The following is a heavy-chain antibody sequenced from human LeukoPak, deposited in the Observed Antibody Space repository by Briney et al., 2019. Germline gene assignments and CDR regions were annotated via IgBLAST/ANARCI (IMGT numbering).Heavy chain of an antibody. V-gene: IGHV3-48*01. CDR1: GFTFSSYS. Sequence: PGGSLRLSCAASGFTFSSYSMNWVRQAPGKGLEWVSYISSSSSTIYYADSVKGRFTISRDNAKNSLYLQVNSLRAEDTAVYYCARDLYGDYGMDVWGQGTTVTVSS. CDR3: ARDLYGDYGMDV. D-gene: IGHD4-17*01. J-gene: IGHJ6*02. CDR2: ISSSSSTI.